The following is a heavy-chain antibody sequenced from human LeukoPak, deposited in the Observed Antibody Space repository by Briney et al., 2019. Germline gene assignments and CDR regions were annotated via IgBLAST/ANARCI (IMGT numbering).Heavy chain of an antibody. D-gene: IGHD1-26*01. CDR2: IIPILGIA. J-gene: IGHJ6*02. CDR3: ARGTSIVGATPPIFYYYYGMDV. Sequence: ASVNVSCKASGYTFTSYAISWVRQAPGQGLEWMGRIIPILGIANYAQKFQGRVTITADKSTSTAYMELSSLRSEDTAVYYCARGTSIVGATPPIFYYYYGMDVWGQGTTVTVSS. V-gene: IGHV1-69*04. CDR1: GYTFTSYA.